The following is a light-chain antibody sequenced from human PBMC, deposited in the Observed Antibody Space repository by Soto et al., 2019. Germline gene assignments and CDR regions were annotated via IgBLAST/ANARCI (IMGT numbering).Light chain of an antibody. Sequence: QSVLTQPRSASGTPGQRVTIFCSGSSCNIGSNNVNWFQQLPGTAPKLLIYTNNQRPSGVPDRLSGAKSGTSASLAIRGVQSEDEADDYCATWDASLNGWVFGGGTKVTVL. CDR1: SCNIGSNN. V-gene: IGLV1-44*01. CDR3: ATWDASLNGWV. CDR2: TNN. J-gene: IGLJ3*02.